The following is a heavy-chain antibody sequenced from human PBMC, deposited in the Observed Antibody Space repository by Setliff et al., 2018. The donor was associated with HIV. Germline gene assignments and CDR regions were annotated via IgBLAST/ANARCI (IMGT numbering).Heavy chain of an antibody. J-gene: IGHJ4*02. CDR3: AREVDYYDSSRYLLLYYFDS. CDR2: IYHSGST. Sequence: PSETLSLTCTVSGGSISSSSYYWGWIRQPPGKGLDWIAEIYHSGSTNYNPSLRSRVTMSVDRSKNQFSLKLSSVTAADTALYYCAREVDYYDSSRYLLLYYFDSWGQGTLVTVSS. D-gene: IGHD3-22*01. V-gene: IGHV4-39*07. CDR1: GGSISSSSYY.